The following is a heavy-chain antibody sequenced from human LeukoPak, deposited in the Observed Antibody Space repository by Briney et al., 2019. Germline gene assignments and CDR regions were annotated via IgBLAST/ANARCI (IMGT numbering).Heavy chain of an antibody. CDR3: ARDSCSGGSCHSRYYYYYGMDV. V-gene: IGHV1-8*01. J-gene: IGHJ6*04. CDR2: MNPNSGNT. CDR1: GYTFTSYD. D-gene: IGHD2-15*01. Sequence: GASVKVSCKASGYTFTSYDINWVRQATGQGLEWMGWMNPNSGNTGYAQKFQGRVTMTRNTSISTAYMELSSLRSEDTAVYYCARDSCSGGSCHSRYYYYYGMDVWGKGTTVTVSS.